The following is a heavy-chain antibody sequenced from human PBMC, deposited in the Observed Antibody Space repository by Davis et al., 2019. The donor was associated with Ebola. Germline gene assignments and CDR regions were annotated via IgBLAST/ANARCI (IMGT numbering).Heavy chain of an antibody. Sequence: ASVKVSCKTSGYTFTNYGITWVRQAPGQGLEWMGWINPHNGNTNYAQNVQGRVTMTTDTSTSTAYMELSSLRSEDTAVYYCARRGTSSWYAGWFDPWGQGTLVTVSS. CDR1: GYTFTNYG. V-gene: IGHV1-18*04. D-gene: IGHD6-13*01. CDR2: INPHNGNT. CDR3: ARRGTSSWYAGWFDP. J-gene: IGHJ5*02.